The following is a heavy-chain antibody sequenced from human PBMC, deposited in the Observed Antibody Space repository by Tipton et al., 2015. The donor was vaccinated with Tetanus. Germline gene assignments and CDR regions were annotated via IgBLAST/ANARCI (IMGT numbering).Heavy chain of an antibody. J-gene: IGHJ4*02. CDR3: AREADCSGGSCFSGDFDN. V-gene: IGHV3-33*01. Sequence: SLRLSCAVSGFIFSSYGIHWVRQAPGKGLEWVAVSWYDGTDKYYAGSVKGRFTISRDNSKNTLYLQMNSLRAEDTAVYYCAREADCSGGSCFSGDFDNWGQGTQVTVSS. CDR1: GFIFSSYG. D-gene: IGHD2-15*01. CDR2: SWYDGTDK.